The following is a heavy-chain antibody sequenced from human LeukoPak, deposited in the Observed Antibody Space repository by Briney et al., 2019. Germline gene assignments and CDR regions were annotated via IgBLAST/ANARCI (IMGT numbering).Heavy chain of an antibody. Sequence: GSLRLSCAASGFTFSDYYMSWIRQPPGKGLEWIGYIYYSGSTNYNPSLKSRVTISVDTSKDQFSLKLSSVTAADTAAYYCARGTYDFWSGPPFDYWGQGTLVTVSS. D-gene: IGHD3-3*01. CDR2: IYYSGST. CDR3: ARGTYDFWSGPPFDY. CDR1: GFTFSDYY. J-gene: IGHJ4*02. V-gene: IGHV4-59*01.